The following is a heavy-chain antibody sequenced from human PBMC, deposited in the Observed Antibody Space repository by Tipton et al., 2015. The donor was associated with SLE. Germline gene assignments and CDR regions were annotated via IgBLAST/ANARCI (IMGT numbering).Heavy chain of an antibody. CDR3: ARVGCSGGSCYVDY. D-gene: IGHD2-15*01. CDR2: IYTSGST. CDR1: GYSISSGYY. J-gene: IGHJ4*02. V-gene: IGHV4-61*02. Sequence: TLSLTCAVSGYSISSGYYWSWIRQPAGKGLEWIGRIYTSGSTNYNPSLKSRVTMSVDTSKNQFSLKLSSVTAADTAVYYCARVGCSGGSCYVDYWGQGTLVTVSS.